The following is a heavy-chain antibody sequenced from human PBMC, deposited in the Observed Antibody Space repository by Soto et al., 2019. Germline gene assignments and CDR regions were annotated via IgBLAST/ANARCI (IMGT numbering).Heavy chain of an antibody. J-gene: IGHJ4*02. Sequence: NPSETLSLTCTVSGGSVSSGSYYWSWIRQPPGKGLEWIGYIYYSGSTNYNPSLKSRVTISVDTSKNQFSLKLSSVTAADTAVYYCARERRYYGSGSSFDYWGQGTLVTVSS. D-gene: IGHD3-10*01. CDR3: ARERRYYGSGSSFDY. CDR1: GGSVSSGSYY. CDR2: IYYSGST. V-gene: IGHV4-61*01.